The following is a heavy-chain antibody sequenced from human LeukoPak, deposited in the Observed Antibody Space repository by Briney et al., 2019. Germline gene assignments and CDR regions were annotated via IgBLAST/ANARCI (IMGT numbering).Heavy chain of an antibody. D-gene: IGHD5-18*01. CDR1: NYIFTNYG. V-gene: IGHV1-18*01. Sequence: GASVKVSCKTSNYIFTNYGITWMRQAPGQGPEWLGWISTYNDNTYYPQKFQGRVTMYTDSSTSTAYMELRSLRSDDTAVYYCARGTRTAPLDYWGQGTLVTVSS. J-gene: IGHJ4*02. CDR3: ARGTRTAPLDY. CDR2: ISTYNDNT.